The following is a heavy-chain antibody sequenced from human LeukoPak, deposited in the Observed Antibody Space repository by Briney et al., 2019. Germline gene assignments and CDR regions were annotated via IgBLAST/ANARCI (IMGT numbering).Heavy chain of an antibody. CDR2: IYHSGST. CDR1: GYSISSGYY. CDR3: ARGLTVTDFDY. D-gene: IGHD4-11*01. J-gene: IGHJ4*02. V-gene: IGHV4-38-2*02. Sequence: PSETLSLTCTVSGYSISSGYYWGWIRQPPGKGLEWIGSIYHSGSTYYNPSLKSRVTISVDTSKNQFSLKLSSVTAADTAVYYCARGLTVTDFDYWGQGTLVTVSS.